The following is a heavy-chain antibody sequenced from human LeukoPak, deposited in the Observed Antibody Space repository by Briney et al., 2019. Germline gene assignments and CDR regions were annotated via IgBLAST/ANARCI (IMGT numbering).Heavy chain of an antibody. CDR3: AKDPVTMVRGVKPNYFNY. V-gene: IGHV3-66*01. Sequence: GGSLRLSCAASGFTVSSNYMSWVRRAPGKGLEWVSVIYSGGSTYYADSVKGRLTISRDNSKNTLYLQMNSLRAEDTAVYYCAKDPVTMVRGVKPNYFNYWGQGTLVTVSS. CDR2: IYSGGST. J-gene: IGHJ4*02. CDR1: GFTVSSNY. D-gene: IGHD3-10*01.